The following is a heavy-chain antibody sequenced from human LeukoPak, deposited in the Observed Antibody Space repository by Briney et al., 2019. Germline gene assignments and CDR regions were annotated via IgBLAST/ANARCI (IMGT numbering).Heavy chain of an antibody. CDR3: ARAGMDYGDYTFDY. CDR2: IYYSGST. D-gene: IGHD4-17*01. CDR1: GGSISSYY. J-gene: IGHJ4*02. Sequence: RTSETLSLTCTVSGGSISSYYWSWIRQPPGKGLEWIGYIYYSGSTNYNPSLKSRVTISVDTSKNQFSLKLSSVTAADTAVYYCARAGMDYGDYTFDYWGQGTLVTVSS. V-gene: IGHV4-59*01.